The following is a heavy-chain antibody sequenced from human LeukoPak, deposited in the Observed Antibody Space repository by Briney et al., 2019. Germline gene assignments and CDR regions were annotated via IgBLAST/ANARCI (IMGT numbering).Heavy chain of an antibody. CDR2: ISYDGSNK. Sequence: GGSLRLSCAASGFTFSSYSMNWVRQAPGKGLEWVAVISYDGSNKYYADSVKGRFTISRDNSKNTLYLQMNSLRAEDTAVYYCARARIKVLDYWGQGTLVTVSS. V-gene: IGHV3-30*03. D-gene: IGHD2-15*01. CDR3: ARARIKVLDY. CDR1: GFTFSSYS. J-gene: IGHJ4*02.